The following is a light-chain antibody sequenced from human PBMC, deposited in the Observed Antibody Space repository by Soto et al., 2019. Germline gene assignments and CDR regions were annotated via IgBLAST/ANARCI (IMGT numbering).Light chain of an antibody. CDR2: KVS. Sequence: DVVMTQSPLSLPVTLGQPASISCRSSQSLIHSDGNTSLNWFQQRPGQSPRRLIYKVSDRDSGVPDRFSGSWSGTDFTLKISRVEAEDVGVYYCMQGTHWPWTFGQGTEVEIK. CDR1: QSLIHSDGNTS. V-gene: IGKV2-30*02. J-gene: IGKJ1*01. CDR3: MQGTHWPWT.